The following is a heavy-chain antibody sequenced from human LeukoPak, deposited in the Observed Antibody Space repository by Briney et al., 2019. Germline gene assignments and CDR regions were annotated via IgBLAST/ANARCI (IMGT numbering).Heavy chain of an antibody. V-gene: IGHV3-11*04. CDR1: GWSFRHYY. Sequence: VRLSYVPCGWSFRHYYMSWLRQAPGTGLECVAYIGSTLYYADSVKGPSTNTRDNVKKSMYLQMNSLRAEDTAAYYWARDRGTVGTTGYYYMDGWGKGTTVTVS. CDR2: IGSTL. J-gene: IGHJ6*03. D-gene: IGHD1-1*01. CDR3: ARDRGTVGTTGYYYMDG.